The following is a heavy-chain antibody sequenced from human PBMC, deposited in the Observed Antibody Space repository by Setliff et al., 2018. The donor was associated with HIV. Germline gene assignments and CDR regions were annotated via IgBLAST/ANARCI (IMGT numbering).Heavy chain of an antibody. CDR1: GYSFTSNW. CDR2: IHPVDYDT. D-gene: IGHD6-13*01. CDR3: ARPRHTAAGTLDAFDI. V-gene: IGHV5-51*01. Sequence: PGESLKISCKGSGYSFTSNWIGWVRQMPGKGLEWMGIIHPVDYDTRYSPSFQGKVTISADKSISTAYLQWRTLKASDTAIYYCARPRHTAAGTLDAFDIWGQGTVVTVSS. J-gene: IGHJ3*02.